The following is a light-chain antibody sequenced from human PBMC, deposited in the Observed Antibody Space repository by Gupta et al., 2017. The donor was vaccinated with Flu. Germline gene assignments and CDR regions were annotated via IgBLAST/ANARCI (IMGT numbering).Light chain of an antibody. Sequence: DIQMTQSPSSLSASVGDRVTITCRASQNIKNYLNCYQQKPGKAPTLVIYGASSLQRGVPSRFSGSGSGTDFTLTISSLQPDDFATYYCQQSYSTLSFGGGTKVEI. V-gene: IGKV1-39*01. CDR3: QQSYSTLS. CDR1: QNIKNY. CDR2: GAS. J-gene: IGKJ4*01.